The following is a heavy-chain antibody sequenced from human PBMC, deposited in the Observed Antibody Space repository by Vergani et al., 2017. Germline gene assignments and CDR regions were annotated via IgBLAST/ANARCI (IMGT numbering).Heavy chain of an antibody. D-gene: IGHD2-2*01. V-gene: IGHV3-9*01. CDR3: ATSSTSSNYYYYMDV. CDR2: IIWNSGSI. Sequence: EVQLVESGGGLVQPGRSLRLSCAASGFTFDDYAMHWVRQAPGKGLEWVSGIIWNSGSIGYADSVKGRFTISRDNAKNSLYLQMNSLRAEDTALYYCATSSTSSNYYYYMDVWGKGTTVTVSS. CDR1: GFTFDDYA. J-gene: IGHJ6*03.